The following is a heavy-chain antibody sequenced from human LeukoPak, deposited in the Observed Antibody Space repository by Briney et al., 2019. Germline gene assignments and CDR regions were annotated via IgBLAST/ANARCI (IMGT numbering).Heavy chain of an antibody. D-gene: IGHD3-9*01. V-gene: IGHV3-23*01. CDR2: ISGSGGST. CDR3: ATDHYDILTGYYTFLDY. J-gene: IGHJ4*02. Sequence: GGSLRLSCAASGFTFSNYAMSWVRQAPGKGLEWVSAISGSGGSTYYADSVKGRFTISRDNSKNTLYLQMNSLRAEDTAVYYCATDHYDILTGYYTFLDYWGQGTLVTVSS. CDR1: GFTFSNYA.